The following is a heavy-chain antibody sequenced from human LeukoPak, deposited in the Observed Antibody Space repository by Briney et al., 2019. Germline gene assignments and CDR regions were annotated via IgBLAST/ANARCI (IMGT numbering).Heavy chain of an antibody. CDR2: ISGSGGST. CDR1: GFTFSSYA. V-gene: IGHV3-23*01. CDR3: AKNGGHIVLMAGGDYYYYYMDV. D-gene: IGHD2-8*01. Sequence: GGSLRLSCAASGFTFSSYAMSWVRQAPGKGLEWVSAISGSGGSTYYADSVKGRFTISRDNSKNTLYLQMNSLRAEDTAVYYCAKNGGHIVLMAGGDYYYYYMDVWGKGTTVTVSS. J-gene: IGHJ6*03.